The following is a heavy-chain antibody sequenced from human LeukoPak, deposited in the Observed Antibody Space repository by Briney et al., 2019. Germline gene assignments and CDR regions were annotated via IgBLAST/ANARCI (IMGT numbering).Heavy chain of an antibody. V-gene: IGHV4-34*01. J-gene: IGHJ6*03. D-gene: IGHD3-10*01. CDR1: GGSFNGFY. CDR3: ARGYYGSGSHCCHMDV. CDR2: INHSGST. Sequence: SETLSLTCAVHGGSFNGFYWTWMRQAPGKGPEWIGEINHSGSTNYNSSLKSRVTISVDTSKNQFSLKLSSVTAADTAVYYCARGYYGSGSHCCHMDVWGKGTTITVS.